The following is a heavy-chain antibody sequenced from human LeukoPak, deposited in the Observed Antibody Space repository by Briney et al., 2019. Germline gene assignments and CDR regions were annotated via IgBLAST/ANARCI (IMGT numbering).Heavy chain of an antibody. V-gene: IGHV3-64D*06. J-gene: IGHJ4*02. Sequence: GGSLRLSCSASGFTFSSYAMHWVRQAPGKGLEYVSAISSNGGSTYYADSVKGRFTISRDNSKNTLYLQMSSLRAEGTAVYYCVKGSSGYYYYFDYWGQGTLGTVSS. CDR1: GFTFSSYA. CDR2: ISSNGGST. D-gene: IGHD3-22*01. CDR3: VKGSSGYYYYFDY.